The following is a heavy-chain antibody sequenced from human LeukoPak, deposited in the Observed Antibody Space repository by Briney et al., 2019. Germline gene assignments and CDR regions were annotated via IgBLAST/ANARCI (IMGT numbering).Heavy chain of an antibody. J-gene: IGHJ4*02. D-gene: IGHD6-13*01. CDR1: GFTVSSNY. CDR2: IYSGGST. V-gene: IGHV3-53*01. CDR3: ARAPYIAAAGPYFDY. Sequence: GGSLRLSCAASGFTVSSNYMSWVRQAPGKGLEWVSVIYSGGSTYYADSEKGRFTISRDNSKNTLYLQMNSLRAEDTAVYYCARAPYIAAAGPYFDYWGQGTLVTVSS.